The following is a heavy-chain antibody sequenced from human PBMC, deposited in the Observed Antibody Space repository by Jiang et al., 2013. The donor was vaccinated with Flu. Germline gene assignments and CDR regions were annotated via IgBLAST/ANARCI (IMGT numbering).Heavy chain of an antibody. CDR2: IYYSGST. D-gene: IGHD3-10*01. CDR1: GGSISSSSYY. J-gene: IGHJ4*01. V-gene: IGHV4-39*01. Sequence: ELLKPSETLSLTCTVSGGSISSSSYYWGWIRQPPGKGLEWIGSIYYSGSTYYNPSLKSRVTISVDTSKNQFSLKLSSVTAADTAVYYCARPSGYGSGSLYFDYWG. CDR3: ARPSGYGSGSLYFDY.